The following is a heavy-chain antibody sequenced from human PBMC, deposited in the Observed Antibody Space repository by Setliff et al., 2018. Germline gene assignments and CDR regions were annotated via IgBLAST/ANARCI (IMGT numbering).Heavy chain of an antibody. J-gene: IGHJ4*02. V-gene: IGHV3-30-3*01. CDR1: GFTFSTYA. D-gene: IGHD2-21*01. CDR3: ARGGDYCGGECYIPPPDSY. CDR2: ISYDGSNK. Sequence: PGGSLRLSCAASGFTFSTYAMHWVRRAPGKGLEWVAVISYDGSNKYYADSVKGRFTISRDNSKNTLYLQMNSLGAEDTAVYYCARGGDYCGGECYIPPPDSYWGQGTLVTVSS.